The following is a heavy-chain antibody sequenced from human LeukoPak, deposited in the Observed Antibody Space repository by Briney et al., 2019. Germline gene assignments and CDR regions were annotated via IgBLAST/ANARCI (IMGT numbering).Heavy chain of an antibody. CDR3: AKDKRSSSWYEYLDY. CDR2: IRYDGSNK. D-gene: IGHD6-13*01. Sequence: GGSLRLSCAASGFTFSSHGMHWVRQALGNGLEWVAFIRYDGSNKYYADSVKGRFTISRDNSKNTLYLQMNSLRAEDTSVYYCAKDKRSSSWYEYLDYWGQGTLVTVSS. J-gene: IGHJ4*02. CDR1: GFTFSSHG. V-gene: IGHV3-30*02.